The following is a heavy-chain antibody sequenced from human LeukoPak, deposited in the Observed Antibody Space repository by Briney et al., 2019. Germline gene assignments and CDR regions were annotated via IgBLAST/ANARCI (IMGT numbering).Heavy chain of an antibody. D-gene: IGHD3-22*01. J-gene: IGHJ4*02. CDR2: ISAYNGNT. CDR3: ARTYYYDSSPADADY. V-gene: IGHV1-18*01. CDR1: GYTFTSYG. Sequence: ASVKVSCKASGYTFTSYGIGWVRQAPGQGLEWMGWISAYNGNTNYAQKLQGRVTMTTDTSTSTAYMELRSLRSDDTAVYYCARTYYYDSSPADADYWGQGTLVTVSS.